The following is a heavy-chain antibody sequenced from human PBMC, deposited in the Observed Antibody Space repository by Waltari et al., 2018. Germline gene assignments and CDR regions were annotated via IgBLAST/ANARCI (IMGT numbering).Heavy chain of an antibody. D-gene: IGHD3-9*01. Sequence: QLQLQESGSGLVKPSQTLSLPCAVPGGSISSGGYSWGWTRQPPGKGLEWIGYIYHSGSTYYNPSLKSRVTISVDRSKNQFSLKLSSVTAADTAVYYCARVNRVLTYFDNPAYYFDYWGQGTLVTVSS. CDR3: ARVNRVLTYFDNPAYYFDY. J-gene: IGHJ4*02. V-gene: IGHV4-30-2*01. CDR1: GGSISSGGYS. CDR2: IYHSGST.